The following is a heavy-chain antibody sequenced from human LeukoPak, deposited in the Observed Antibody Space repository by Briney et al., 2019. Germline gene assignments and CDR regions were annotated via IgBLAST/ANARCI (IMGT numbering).Heavy chain of an antibody. D-gene: IGHD3-10*01. V-gene: IGHV4-39*07. CDR1: GGSISGSSYY. Sequence: SDTLSLTCTVSGGSISGSSYYWGWIRQPPGKGLEWIGSVYYSGSTYYNPSLKSRVTISLDTSKNRFSLQLSSVTAADTAAYYCTFNLGSGSYAFDIWGQGTMVTVSS. J-gene: IGHJ3*02. CDR3: TFNLGSGSYAFDI. CDR2: VYYSGST.